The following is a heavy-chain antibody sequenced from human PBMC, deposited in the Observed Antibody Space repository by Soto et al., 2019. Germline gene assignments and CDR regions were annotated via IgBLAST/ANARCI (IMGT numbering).Heavy chain of an antibody. CDR1: GFPFSCCA. V-gene: IGHV3-23*01. D-gene: IGHD3-10*01. Sequence: EVQLLESGGGLVQPGGSLRLSCAASGFPFSCCAMSWVRQAPGKGLQWVSTIHGGGDATHYADSVKGRFTISRDNSRNTLSLQMTSLRPEDTASYYCAKKRGAGDLYNWSLDVWGRGPLVTVSS. CDR3: AKKRGAGDLYNWSLDV. J-gene: IGHJ2*01. CDR2: IHGGGDAT.